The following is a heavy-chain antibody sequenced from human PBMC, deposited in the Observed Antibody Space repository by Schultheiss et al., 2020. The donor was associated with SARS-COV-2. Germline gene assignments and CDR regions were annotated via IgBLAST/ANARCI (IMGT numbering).Heavy chain of an antibody. J-gene: IGHJ6*02. CDR1: GASISAYY. Sequence: SETLSLTCSVSGASISAYYWSWIRQPAGKGLEWIGHMYISGNTNYNPSLKSRVTMSLDMSRNQFSLKLTSVTAADTAVYYCAREWYSYGMDVWGQGTTVTVSS. CDR2: MYISGNT. CDR3: AREWYSYGMDV. V-gene: IGHV4-4*07.